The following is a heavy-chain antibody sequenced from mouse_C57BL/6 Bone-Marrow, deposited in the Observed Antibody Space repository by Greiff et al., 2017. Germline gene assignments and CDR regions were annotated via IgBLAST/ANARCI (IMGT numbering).Heavy chain of an antibody. V-gene: IGHV1-26*01. J-gene: IGHJ4*01. CDR2: LNPNNGGT. D-gene: IGHD2-5*01. Sequence: EVQLQQSGPELVKPGASVKISCKASGYTFTDYYMNWVKQSPGKSLEWIGDLNPNNGGTSYNQKFKGKATLTVDKSSSTAYMELRSLTSEDSAVYYYARASSNYIYYYAMDYWGKGTSVTVSS. CDR1: GYTFTDYY. CDR3: ARASSNYIYYYAMDY.